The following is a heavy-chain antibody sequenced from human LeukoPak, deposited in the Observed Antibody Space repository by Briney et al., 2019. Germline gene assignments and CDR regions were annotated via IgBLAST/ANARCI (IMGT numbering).Heavy chain of an antibody. V-gene: IGHV3-15*01. D-gene: IGHD5-18*01. CDR2: IKRKIDGGTT. CDR1: GFTFTNAW. CDR3: TTNTAMVGSRMDF. Sequence: KTGGSLRLSCAASGFTFTNAWMSWVRQAPGKGLEWVGRIKRKIDGGTTDYAAPVKGRFTISRDDSKNTLYLQMNSLKTEDTAVYYCTTNTAMVGSRMDFWGQGTTVTVSS. J-gene: IGHJ6*02.